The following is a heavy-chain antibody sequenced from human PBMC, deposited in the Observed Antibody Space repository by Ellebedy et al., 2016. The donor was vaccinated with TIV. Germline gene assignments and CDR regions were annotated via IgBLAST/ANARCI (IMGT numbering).Heavy chain of an antibody. J-gene: IGHJ4*02. Sequence: GESLKISCAASGFTVSNNYMRWVRQAPGKGLEWVSLIYSVGTTPYADSVKGRFTISRDSSKNTLYLQMNNLRVEDTAVYYCARDGGADLTAPPDYWGQGTLVTVSS. V-gene: IGHV3-66*01. D-gene: IGHD1-26*01. CDR2: IYSVGTT. CDR3: ARDGGADLTAPPDY. CDR1: GFTVSNNY.